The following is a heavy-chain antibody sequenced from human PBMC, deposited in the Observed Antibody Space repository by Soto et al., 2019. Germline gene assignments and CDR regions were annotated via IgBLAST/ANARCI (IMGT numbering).Heavy chain of an antibody. CDR1: GFTFSSYG. CDR3: AKEFYTRGDDFWSGAFDY. D-gene: IGHD3-3*01. CDR2: ISYDGSNK. Sequence: PGGSLRLSCAASGFTFSSYGMHWVRQAPGKGLEWVAVISYDGSNKYYADSVKGRLTISRDNSKNTLYLQMNSLRAEDTAVYYCAKEFYTRGDDFWSGAFDYWGQGTLVTVSS. J-gene: IGHJ4*02. V-gene: IGHV3-30*18.